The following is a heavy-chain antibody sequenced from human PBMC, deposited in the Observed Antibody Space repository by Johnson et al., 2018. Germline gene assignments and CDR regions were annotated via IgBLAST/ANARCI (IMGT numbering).Heavy chain of an antibody. V-gene: IGHV3-30*03. CDR2: ISYEGSNK. D-gene: IGHD2-15*01. CDR1: GFTFSSYG. CDR3: ARAPPGVVAANREAFDI. Sequence: QVQLVESGGGVVQPGRSLRLSCAASGFTFSSYGMHWVRQAPGKGLEWVAVISYEGSNKYYADSGKGRFINSRDNAKNSMDMQMNSLRAEDTAVYYCARAPPGVVAANREAFDIWGQGTMVTVSS. J-gene: IGHJ3*02.